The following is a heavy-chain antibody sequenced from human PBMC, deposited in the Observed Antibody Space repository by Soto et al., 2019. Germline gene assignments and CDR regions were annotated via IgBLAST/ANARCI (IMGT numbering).Heavy chain of an antibody. D-gene: IGHD6-25*01. J-gene: IGHJ4*02. CDR2: IWYDGSNK. CDR1: GFTFSSYG. CDR3: ARDRLKRRNALDY. Sequence: GGSLRLSCAASGFTFSSYGMHWVRQAPGKGLEWVAVIWYDGSNKYYADSVKGRFTISRDNSKNTLYPQMNSLRAEDTAVYYCARDRLKRRNALDYWGQGTLVTVSS. V-gene: IGHV3-33*01.